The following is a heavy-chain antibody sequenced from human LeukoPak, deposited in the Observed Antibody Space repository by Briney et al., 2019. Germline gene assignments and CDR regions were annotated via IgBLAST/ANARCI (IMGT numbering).Heavy chain of an antibody. CDR3: ARRNYGGGFDY. CDR1: GYSISSGYY. J-gene: IGHJ4*02. D-gene: IGHD1-7*01. V-gene: IGHV4-38-2*01. Sequence: SETLSLTCAVSGYSISSGYYWGWIRQPPGKGLEWIGSNYHSGSTYYNPSLKSRVTISVDTSKNQFSLKLSSVTAADTAVYYCARRNYGGGFDYWGQGTLVTVSS. CDR2: NYHSGST.